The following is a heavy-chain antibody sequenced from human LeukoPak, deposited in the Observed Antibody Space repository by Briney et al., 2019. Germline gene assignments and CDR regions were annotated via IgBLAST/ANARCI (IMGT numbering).Heavy chain of an antibody. CDR1: GYTFTSYG. Sequence: ASVKVSCKASGYTFTSYGISWVRQAPGQGLEGMGWISAYNGNTNYAQKLQGRVTMTTDTSTSTAYMELRSLRSDDTAVYYCARDQRQWLEQPNNFDYWGQGTLVTVSS. V-gene: IGHV1-18*01. CDR3: ARDQRQWLEQPNNFDY. D-gene: IGHD6-19*01. CDR2: ISAYNGNT. J-gene: IGHJ4*02.